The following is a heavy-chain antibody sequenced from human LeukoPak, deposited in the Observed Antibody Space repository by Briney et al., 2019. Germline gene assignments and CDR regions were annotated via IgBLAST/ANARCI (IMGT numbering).Heavy chain of an antibody. CDR2: INHSGST. CDR3: ARGRVRYYFDY. Sequence: SETLSLTCAVYGGSFSGYYWSWIRQPPGKGLEWIGEINHSGSTNYNPSLKSRVTISVDTSKNQFSLKLSSVTAADTAVYYCARGRVRYYFDYWGQGTLVTVSS. V-gene: IGHV4-34*01. J-gene: IGHJ4*02. CDR1: GGSFSGYY.